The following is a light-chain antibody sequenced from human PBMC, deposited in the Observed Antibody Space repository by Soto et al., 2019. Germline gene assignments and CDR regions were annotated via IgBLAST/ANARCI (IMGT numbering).Light chain of an antibody. Sequence: GSLSLSPGERATLSCRASQSVSSGYLAWYQQKPGQAPRLLIYGASSRATGIPDRFSGSGSGTDFTLTISRLEPEDFAVYYCQQAGTFGRGTKVDIK. J-gene: IGKJ1*01. CDR1: QSVSSGY. CDR2: GAS. V-gene: IGKV3-20*01. CDR3: QQAGT.